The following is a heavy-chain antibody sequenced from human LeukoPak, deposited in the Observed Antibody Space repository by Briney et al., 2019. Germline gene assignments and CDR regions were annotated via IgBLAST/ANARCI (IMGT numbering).Heavy chain of an antibody. D-gene: IGHD3-3*01. V-gene: IGHV3-15*01. J-gene: IGHJ4*02. CDR1: GFTFSNAW. CDR3: TTGLRFLEWLPTDY. CDR2: IKSKTDGGTT. Sequence: GGSLRLSCAASGFTFSNAWMSWVRQAPGKGLEWVGRIKSKTDGGTTAYAAPVKGRFTISRDDSKNTLYLQMNSLKYEDTAVYYCTTGLRFLEWLPTDYWGQGTLVTVSS.